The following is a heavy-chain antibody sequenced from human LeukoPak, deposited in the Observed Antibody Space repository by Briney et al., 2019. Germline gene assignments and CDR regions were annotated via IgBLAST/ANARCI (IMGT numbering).Heavy chain of an antibody. CDR1: GGSISSYY. D-gene: IGHD6-25*01. CDR3: ARGGDSSGPRDYYYYYMDV. CDR2: IYTSGST. V-gene: IGHV4-4*07. Sequence: SETLSLTCTVSGGSISSYYWSWIRQPAGKGLEWIGRIYTSGSTNYNPSLKSRVTMSVDTSKNQFSLKLSSVTAADTAVYYCARGGDSSGPRDYYYYYMDVWGKGTTVTVSS. J-gene: IGHJ6*03.